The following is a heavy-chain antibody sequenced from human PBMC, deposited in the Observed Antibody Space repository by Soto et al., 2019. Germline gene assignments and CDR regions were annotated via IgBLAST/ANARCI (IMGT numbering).Heavy chain of an antibody. CDR1: GGSISSYY. V-gene: IGHV4-59*01. D-gene: IGHD3-10*01. J-gene: IGHJ6*03. Sequence: QVQLQESGPGLVKPSETLSLTCTVSGGSISSYYWSRIRQPPGKGLEWIGYIYYSGSTNYNPSLKSRVTISVDTSKNQFSLKLSSVTAADTAVYYCARDGRAVRGANGSLRYYYMDVWGKGTTVTVSS. CDR2: IYYSGST. CDR3: ARDGRAVRGANGSLRYYYMDV.